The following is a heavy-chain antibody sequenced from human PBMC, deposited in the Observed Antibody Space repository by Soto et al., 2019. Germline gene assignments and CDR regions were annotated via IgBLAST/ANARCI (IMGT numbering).Heavy chain of an antibody. Sequence: GGSLRLSCAASGFTFSSYAMSWVRQAPGKGLEWVSAISGSGGSTYYADSVKGRFTISRDNSKNTLYLQMNSLRAEDTAVYYCAKARRGYLTPRTFDYWGQGTLVTVSS. CDR1: GFTFSSYA. V-gene: IGHV3-23*01. J-gene: IGHJ4*02. CDR3: AKARRGYLTPRTFDY. D-gene: IGHD1-1*01. CDR2: ISGSGGST.